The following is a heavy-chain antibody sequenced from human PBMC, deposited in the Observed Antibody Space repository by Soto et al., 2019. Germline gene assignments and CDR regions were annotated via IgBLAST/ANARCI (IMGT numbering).Heavy chain of an antibody. CDR3: ARTGDGHHDFLDY. CDR2: INQDGNED. CDR1: GFTFSSYW. J-gene: IGHJ4*02. Sequence: RRLSCAASGFTFSSYWMNWVRQAPGKGLEWVANINQDGNEDNLLDSVEGRFTISRDNAKNSLFLQMNSLRVDDTAVYYCARTGDGHHDFLDYWGQGALVTVSS. D-gene: IGHD1-1*01. V-gene: IGHV3-7*01.